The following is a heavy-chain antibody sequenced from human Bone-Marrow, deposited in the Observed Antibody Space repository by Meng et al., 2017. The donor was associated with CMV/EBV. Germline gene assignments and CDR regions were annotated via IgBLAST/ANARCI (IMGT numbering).Heavy chain of an antibody. D-gene: IGHD4-23*01. J-gene: IGHJ6*02. V-gene: IGHV3-13*01. CDR3: ARGGNSGYYYGMDV. Sequence: GESLKISCAASGFTFSSNDMHWVRQTTGKGLEWVSAIGTAGDTYYPGSVKGRFTISRENAKNSLYLQMNSLRAEDTAVYYCARGGNSGYYYGMDVWGQGTTVTVSS. CDR1: GFTFSSND. CDR2: IGTAGDT.